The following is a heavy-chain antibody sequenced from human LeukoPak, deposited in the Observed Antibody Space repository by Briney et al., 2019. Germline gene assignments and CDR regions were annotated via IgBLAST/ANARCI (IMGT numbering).Heavy chain of an antibody. J-gene: IGHJ5*02. V-gene: IGHV1-18*01. D-gene: IGHD3-10*01. CDR3: AREPTEGYYGSGSYNWFDP. CDR2: ISAYNGNT. CDR1: GYTFTSYG. Sequence: RASVKVSCKASGYTFTSYGISWVRQAPGQGLEWMGWISAYNGNTNYAQKLQGRVTMTTDTSTSTAYMELRSLRSDDTAVYYCAREPTEGYYGSGSYNWFDPWGQGTLVTVSS.